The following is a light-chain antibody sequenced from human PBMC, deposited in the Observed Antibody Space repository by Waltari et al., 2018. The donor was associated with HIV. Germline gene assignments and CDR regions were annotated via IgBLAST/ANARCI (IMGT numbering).Light chain of an antibody. V-gene: IGKV1-33*01. CDR1: LDIGKS. CDR3: QQYASLPLT. J-gene: IGKJ4*01. CDR2: DTS. Sequence: DIQMTQSPSSLSASVGDRVTIACQASLDIGKSLNWYQQKLLEAPKLLIYDTSKLETGVPSRFGGRGSGTNFSFIIDSLQPEDLATYYCQQYASLPLTFGGGTKVEMK.